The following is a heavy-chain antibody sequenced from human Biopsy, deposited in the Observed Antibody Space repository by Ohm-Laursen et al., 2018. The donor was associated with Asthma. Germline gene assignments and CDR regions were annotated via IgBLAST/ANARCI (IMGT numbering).Heavy chain of an antibody. J-gene: IGHJ6*02. Sequence: GSSVKVSCKASGDSLGSFINYAISWVRQAPRQGLEWMEGLIPVLGTADYAPMFEGRVTITADESTSTAYLELTSLRFEDTAIYYCARGYSGTDRIVYYYSGMEVWGQGTTVTVSS. V-gene: IGHV1-69*01. CDR3: ARGYSGTDRIVYYYSGMEV. D-gene: IGHD5-12*01. CDR2: LIPVLGTA. CDR1: GDSLGSFINYA.